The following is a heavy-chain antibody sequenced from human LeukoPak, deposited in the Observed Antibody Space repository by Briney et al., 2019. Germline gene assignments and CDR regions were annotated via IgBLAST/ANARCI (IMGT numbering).Heavy chain of an antibody. Sequence: PSETLSLTCTVSGGSVSSGSYYWSWIRQPPGKGLEWIGYVYYSGSTNYNPSLKSRVTISVDTSKNQFSLKMSSVTAADTAVYCCAARYCSGGSCYFDPWGQGTLVTVSS. D-gene: IGHD2-15*01. CDR3: AARYCSGGSCYFDP. J-gene: IGHJ5*02. CDR1: GGSVSSGSYY. V-gene: IGHV4-61*01. CDR2: VYYSGST.